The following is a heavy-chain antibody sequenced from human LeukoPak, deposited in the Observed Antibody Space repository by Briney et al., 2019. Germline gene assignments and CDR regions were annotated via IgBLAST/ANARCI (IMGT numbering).Heavy chain of an antibody. J-gene: IGHJ4*02. CDR1: GFTFSSYG. D-gene: IGHD4-17*01. Sequence: TRGSLRLSCAASGFTFSSYGMHWVRQAPGKGLEWVAFIRYDGSNKYYADSVKGRFTISRDNSQNTLYLQMNSLRAEDTAVYYCARDYADYVGYFFFDYWGQGTLVTVSS. V-gene: IGHV3-30*02. CDR2: IRYDGSNK. CDR3: ARDYADYVGYFFFDY.